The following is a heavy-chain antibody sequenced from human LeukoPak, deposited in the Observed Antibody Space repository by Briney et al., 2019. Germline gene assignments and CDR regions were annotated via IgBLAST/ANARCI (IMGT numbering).Heavy chain of an antibody. CDR3: AKGERFLKWLLDFDY. V-gene: IGHV3-30*02. D-gene: IGHD3-3*01. CDR2: IRYDGSNK. J-gene: IGHJ4*02. CDR1: GFTFSSYG. Sequence: GGSLRLSCAASGFTFSSYGMHWVRQAPGKGLEWVAFIRYDGSNKYYADSVKGRFTISRDNSKNTLYLQMNSLRAEDTAVYYCAKGERFLKWLLDFDYWGQGTLVTVSS.